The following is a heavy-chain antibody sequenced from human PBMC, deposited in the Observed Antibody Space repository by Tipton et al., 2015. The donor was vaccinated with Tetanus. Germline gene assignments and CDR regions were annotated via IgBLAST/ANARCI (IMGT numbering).Heavy chain of an antibody. Sequence: TLSLTCTVSGGSISSGGYYWSWIRQHPGKGLEWIGYIYYSGSTYYNPSLKSRVTISVDTSKNQFSLKLSSVTAADSAVYYCAQYGGDYGDYLFDYWGQGTLVTVSS. CDR2: IYYSGST. D-gene: IGHD4-17*01. CDR1: GGSISSGGYY. J-gene: IGHJ4*02. CDR3: AQYGGDYGDYLFDY. V-gene: IGHV4-31*03.